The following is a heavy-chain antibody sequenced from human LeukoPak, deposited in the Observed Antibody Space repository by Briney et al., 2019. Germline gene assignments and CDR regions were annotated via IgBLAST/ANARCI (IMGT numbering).Heavy chain of an antibody. D-gene: IGHD6-19*01. Sequence: GGSLRLSCAASGFTFSSYALNWVRQAPRKGLEWVSGISNNGVNRNYADSVKGRFTISRDNSKNTLYLQMNSLRAEDTAVYYCAKGEFGRGWPNWGQGTLATVSS. CDR3: AKGEFGRGWPN. CDR2: ISNNGVNR. J-gene: IGHJ4*02. CDR1: GFTFSSYA. V-gene: IGHV3-23*01.